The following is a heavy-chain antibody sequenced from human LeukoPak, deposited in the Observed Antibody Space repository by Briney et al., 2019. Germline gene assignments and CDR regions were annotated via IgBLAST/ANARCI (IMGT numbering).Heavy chain of an antibody. J-gene: IGHJ4*02. CDR1: GFTFSSFW. V-gene: IGHV3-74*01. CDR2: ITGDGSST. Sequence: PGGSLRLSCAASGFTFSSFWMHWVRQAPGKGLVWVSCITGDGSSTVYADSVKGRFTIARDNAKNTLYLQMNSLRVEDTAVYYCAKAGQVLNNFDSWGQGTLVTVSS. CDR3: AKAGQVLNNFDS.